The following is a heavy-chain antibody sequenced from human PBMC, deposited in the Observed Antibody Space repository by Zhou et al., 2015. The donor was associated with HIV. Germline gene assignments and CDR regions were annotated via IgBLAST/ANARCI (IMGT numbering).Heavy chain of an antibody. CDR3: ARDRTPTFRGWYFDL. CDR1: GFTFSTYD. D-gene: IGHD3-16*01. Sequence: EVQLLESGGDLVRPGGSLRLSCAASGFTFSTYDMHWVRQAPGKGLEWVSAIDTAIDTYYLGSVKGRFTISRENAKNSLYLQMNSLRAGDTAVYYCARDRTPTFRGWYFDLWGRGTLVTVSS. J-gene: IGHJ2*01. CDR2: IDTAIDT. V-gene: IGHV3-13*01.